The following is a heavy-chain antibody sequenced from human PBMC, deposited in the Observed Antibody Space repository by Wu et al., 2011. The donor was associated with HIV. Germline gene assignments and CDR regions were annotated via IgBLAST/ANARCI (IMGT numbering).Heavy chain of an antibody. CDR3: ARAASEVPAATADYYYYYMDV. D-gene: IGHD2-2*01. V-gene: IGHV1-2*02. CDR2: INPNNGVT. CDR1: GYSFTGYY. J-gene: IGHJ6*03. Sequence: QVQLVQSGAEVKKPGASVKVSCKASGYSFTGYYINWVRQAPGQGLEWMGWINPNNGVTNFAQKFQGRVTMTRDTSISTAYMELSRLRSDDTAMYYCARAASEVPAATADYYYYYMDVWGKGTTVTVSS.